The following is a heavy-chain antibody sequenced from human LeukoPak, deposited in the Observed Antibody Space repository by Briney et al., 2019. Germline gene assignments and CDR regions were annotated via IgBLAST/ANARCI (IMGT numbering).Heavy chain of an antibody. CDR1: GGSFSGYY. Sequence: SETLSLTCAVYGGSFSGYYWSWIRQPPGKGLEWIGEINHSGSTNYNPSLKSRVTISVDTSKKQFSLNLSSVTAADTALYYCARVATMVRGSNGMDVWGKGTTVTVSS. V-gene: IGHV4-34*01. CDR3: ARVATMVRGSNGMDV. J-gene: IGHJ6*04. CDR2: INHSGST. D-gene: IGHD3-10*01.